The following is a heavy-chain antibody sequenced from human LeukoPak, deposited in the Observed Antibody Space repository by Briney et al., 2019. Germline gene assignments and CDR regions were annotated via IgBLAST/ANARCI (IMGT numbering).Heavy chain of an antibody. Sequence: ASVKVSCKASGYTFTSYGTSWVRQAPGQGLEWMGWISAYNGNTNYAQKLQGRVTMTTDTSTSTAYMELRSLRSDDTAVYNCAREGTMAVGAAAAFDIWGQGTMVTVSS. V-gene: IGHV1-18*01. CDR1: GYTFTSYG. D-gene: IGHD1-26*01. CDR2: ISAYNGNT. J-gene: IGHJ3*02. CDR3: AREGTMAVGAAAAFDI.